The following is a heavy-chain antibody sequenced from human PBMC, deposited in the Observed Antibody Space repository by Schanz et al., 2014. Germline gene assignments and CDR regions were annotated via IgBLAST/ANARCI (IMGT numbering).Heavy chain of an antibody. Sequence: QVQLVQSGAEVKKPGASVKVSCKASGYTFTRYYIHWVRQAPGQGLEWMGIINPRGGSTTYAQKFQGRVTMTSDTSTSTVYMELSSLRSEDTAVYYCARNYGGHSEESDRYGMDVWGQGTTVTVSS. D-gene: IGHD4-17*01. V-gene: IGHV1-46*01. J-gene: IGHJ6*02. CDR1: GYTFTRYY. CDR2: INPRGGST. CDR3: ARNYGGHSEESDRYGMDV.